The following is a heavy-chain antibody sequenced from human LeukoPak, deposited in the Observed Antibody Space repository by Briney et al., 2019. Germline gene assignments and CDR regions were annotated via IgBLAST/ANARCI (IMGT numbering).Heavy chain of an antibody. D-gene: IGHD4-23*01. CDR1: GFTFSSYG. CDR2: ISYDGSNK. J-gene: IGHJ3*02. CDR3: AKTLLVRGGAFDI. Sequence: GRSLRLSCAASGFTFSSYGMHWVRQAPGKGLEWVAVISYDGSNKYYADSVKGRFTISRDNSKNTLYLQMNSLRAEDTAVYYCAKTLLVRGGAFDIWGQGTMVTASS. V-gene: IGHV3-30*18.